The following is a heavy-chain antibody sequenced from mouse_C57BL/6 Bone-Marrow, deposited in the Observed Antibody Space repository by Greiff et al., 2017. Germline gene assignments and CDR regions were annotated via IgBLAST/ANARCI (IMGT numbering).Heavy chain of an antibody. CDR1: GFTFSDYG. J-gene: IGHJ1*01. CDR2: ISSGSSTI. V-gene: IGHV5-17*01. D-gene: IGHD2-3*01. CDR3: ARWLLNWYFDV. Sequence: EVKLMESGGGLVKPGGSLKLSCAASGFTFSDYGMHWVRQAPEKGLEWVAYISSGSSTIYYADTVKGRFTISRDNAKNTLFLQMTSRRSEYSAMYYCARWLLNWYFDVWGAGTTVTVSS.